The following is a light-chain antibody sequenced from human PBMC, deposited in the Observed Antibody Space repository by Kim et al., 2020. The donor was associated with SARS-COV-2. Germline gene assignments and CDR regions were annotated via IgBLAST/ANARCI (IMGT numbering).Light chain of an antibody. CDR1: QSVSTN. CDR3: QQHDKSPKT. Sequence: EIVLTQSPGTLSLSPGERGTLYCRASQSVSTNLAWYQQKPGQAPRLLIYGASSRATGIPDRFSGSGSGTDFTLTISRLEPEDFAVYYCQQHDKSPKTFGQGTKLEI. CDR2: GAS. V-gene: IGKV3-20*01. J-gene: IGKJ2*01.